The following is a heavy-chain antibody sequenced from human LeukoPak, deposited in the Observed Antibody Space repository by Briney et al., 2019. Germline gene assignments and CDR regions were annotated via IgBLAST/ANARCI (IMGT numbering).Heavy chain of an antibody. V-gene: IGHV3-30*04. D-gene: IGHD3-22*01. CDR2: ISYDGSNK. J-gene: IGHJ4*02. Sequence: PGGSLRLSCAASGFTFSGYAMHWVRQAPGKGLEWVAVISYDGSNKYYADSVKGRFTISRDNSKNTLYLQMNSLRAEDTAVYYCARVGLYDSSGYLDYWGQGTLVTVSS. CDR1: GFTFSGYA. CDR3: ARVGLYDSSGYLDY.